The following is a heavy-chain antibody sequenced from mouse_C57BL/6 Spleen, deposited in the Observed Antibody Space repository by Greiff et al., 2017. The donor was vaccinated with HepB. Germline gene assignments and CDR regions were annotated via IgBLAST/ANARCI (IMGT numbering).Heavy chain of an antibody. CDR2: IDPSDSYT. D-gene: IGHD4-1*01. CDR1: GYTFTSYW. CDR3: ARATGRGAMDY. J-gene: IGHJ4*01. Sequence: QVQLQQPGAELVMPGASVKLSCKASGYTFTSYWMHWVKQRPGQGLEWIGEIDPSDSYTNYNQKFKGKSTLTVDKSSSTAYMQLSSLTSEDSAVYYCARATGRGAMDYWGQGTSVTVSS. V-gene: IGHV1-69*01.